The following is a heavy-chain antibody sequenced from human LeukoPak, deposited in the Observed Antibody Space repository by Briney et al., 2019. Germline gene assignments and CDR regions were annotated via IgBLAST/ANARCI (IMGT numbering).Heavy chain of an antibody. CDR1: GFTFSRYG. J-gene: IGHJ4*02. CDR3: ARDGVAGATLFDY. V-gene: IGHV3-48*03. Sequence: PGGSLRLSCAASGFTFSRYGMNWVRHAPGTGLEWVSYITGRGTIYYADSVKGRFTISRDNAKNSLYLQMNSLRAEDTATYYCARDGVAGATLFDYWGQGTLVTVSS. CDR2: ITGRGTI. D-gene: IGHD1-26*01.